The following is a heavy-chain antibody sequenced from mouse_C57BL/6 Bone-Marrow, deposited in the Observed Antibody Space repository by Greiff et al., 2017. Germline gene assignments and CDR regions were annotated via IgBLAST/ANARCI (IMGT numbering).Heavy chain of an antibody. V-gene: IGHV1-63*01. D-gene: IGHD1-1*01. CDR1: GYTFTNYW. J-gene: IGHJ1*03. CDR2: IYPGGGYT. CDR3: ARWGSSYWYFDV. Sequence: VQLVESGAELVRPGTSVKMSCKASGYTFTNYWIGWAKQRPGHGLEWIGDIYPGGGYTNYNEKFKGKATLTADKSSSTAYMQFSSLTSEDSAIYYCARWGSSYWYFDVWGTGTTVTVSS.